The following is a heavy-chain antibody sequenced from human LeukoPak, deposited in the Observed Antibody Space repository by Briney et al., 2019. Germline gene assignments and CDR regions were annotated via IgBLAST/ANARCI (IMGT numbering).Heavy chain of an antibody. CDR1: GGSISSYY. V-gene: IGHV4-4*07. CDR3: ARRAVAENYFDY. D-gene: IGHD6-19*01. Sequence: SETLSLTCTVSGGSISSYYWSWIRQPAGKGLEWIGRIYTSGSTNYNPSLKSRVTISVDTSKNQFSLKLTSVTAADTAVYYCARRAVAENYFDYWGQGTLVTDSS. CDR2: IYTSGST. J-gene: IGHJ4*02.